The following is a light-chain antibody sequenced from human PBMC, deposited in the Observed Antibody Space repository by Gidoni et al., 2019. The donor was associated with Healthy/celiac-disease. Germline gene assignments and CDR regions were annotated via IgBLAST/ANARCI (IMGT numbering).Light chain of an antibody. CDR2: DAS. J-gene: IGKJ2*01. CDR1: QDISNY. CDR3: QQYDNLPRYT. V-gene: IGKV1-33*01. Sequence: DIEMTQSPSSLSASVGDRVTITCQASQDISNYLNWSQQKPGKAPTLLIYDASNLETGVPSRFSGSGSGTDFTFTIISLQPEDIATYYCQQYDNLPRYTFGQGTQLEIK.